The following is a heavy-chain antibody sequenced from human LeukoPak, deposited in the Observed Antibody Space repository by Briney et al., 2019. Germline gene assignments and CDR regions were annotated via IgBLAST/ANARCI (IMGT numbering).Heavy chain of an antibody. CDR3: AREGFSRGYYQYYYMDV. D-gene: IGHD6-13*01. CDR1: GFTFSSYA. Sequence: PGGSLRLSCAASGFTFSSYAMSRVRQAPGKGLEWVSAISGSGGSTYYADSVKGRFTISRDNSKNTLYLQMNSLRAEDTAVYYCAREGFSRGYYQYYYMDVWGKGTTVTVSS. J-gene: IGHJ6*03. CDR2: ISGSGGST. V-gene: IGHV3-23*01.